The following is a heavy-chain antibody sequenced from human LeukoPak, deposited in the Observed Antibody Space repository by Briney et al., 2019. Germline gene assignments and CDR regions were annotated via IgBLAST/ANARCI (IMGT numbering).Heavy chain of an antibody. CDR3: ARAAVGFGLAFDI. V-gene: IGHV4-61*08. J-gene: IGHJ3*02. CDR2: IYYSGST. D-gene: IGHD6-13*01. CDR1: GGSISSGGYY. Sequence: SETLSLTCTVSGGSISSGGYYWSWIRQPPGKGLEWIGYIYYSGSTNYNPSLKSRVTISVDTSKNQFSLKLSSVTAADTAVYYCARAAVGFGLAFDIWGQGTMVTVSS.